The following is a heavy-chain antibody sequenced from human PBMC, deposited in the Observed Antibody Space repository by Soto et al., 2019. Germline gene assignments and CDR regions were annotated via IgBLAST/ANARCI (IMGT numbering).Heavy chain of an antibody. Sequence: GGSLRLSCAASGFTFDDYAMHWVRQAPGKGLEWVSGISWNSGSIGYADSVKGRFTISRDNAKNSLYLQMNSLRAEDTALYYCAKDWGSGSADAFDIWGQGTMVTVSS. V-gene: IGHV3-9*01. CDR1: GFTFDDYA. CDR3: AKDWGSGSADAFDI. D-gene: IGHD3-10*01. J-gene: IGHJ3*02. CDR2: ISWNSGSI.